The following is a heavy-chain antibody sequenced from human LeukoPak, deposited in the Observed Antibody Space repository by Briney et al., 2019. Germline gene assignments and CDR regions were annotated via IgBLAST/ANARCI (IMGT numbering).Heavy chain of an antibody. Sequence: PSETLSLTCAVYGGSFSGYYWSWIRQPPGKGLEWIGEINHSGSTNYNPSLKSRVTISVDTSKNQFSLKLSSVTAADTAVYYCARGEVVDRGDYFDYWGQGTLATVSS. CDR2: INHSGST. V-gene: IGHV4-34*01. J-gene: IGHJ4*02. CDR1: GGSFSGYY. D-gene: IGHD3-10*01. CDR3: ARGEVVDRGDYFDY.